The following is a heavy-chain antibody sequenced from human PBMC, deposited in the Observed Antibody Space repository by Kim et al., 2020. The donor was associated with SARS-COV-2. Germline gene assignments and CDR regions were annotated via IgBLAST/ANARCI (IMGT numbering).Heavy chain of an antibody. J-gene: IGHJ4*02. CDR2: INTGTGGT. CDR1: GYTFTTYG. Sequence: ASVKVSCKASGYTFTTYGMHWVRQAPGQRLEFLGWINTGTGGTGHSQKFRGRVTITRDTSASTAYMELSSLTSEDTAVYYCARDKLAGDDFDYWGQGNRV. D-gene: IGHD2-21*01. CDR3: ARDKLAGDDFDY. V-gene: IGHV1-3*04.